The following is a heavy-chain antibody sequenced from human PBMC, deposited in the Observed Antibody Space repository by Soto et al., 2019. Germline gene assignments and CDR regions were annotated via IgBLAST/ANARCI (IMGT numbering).Heavy chain of an antibody. CDR3: VRHGGVCFAT. V-gene: IGHV4-4*02. D-gene: IGHD2-8*02. J-gene: IGHJ5*02. Sequence: QVQLQESGPGLVKPSGTISLTCVVSSGSISSGTWWSWVLQPPGTGPEWIGQVADTGSTIYNPSLRSRVTISIYKSTSQFSVCLSAVTPADTALYYCVRHGGVCFATWGQGTLVTVSA. CDR2: VADTGST. CDR1: SGSISSGTW.